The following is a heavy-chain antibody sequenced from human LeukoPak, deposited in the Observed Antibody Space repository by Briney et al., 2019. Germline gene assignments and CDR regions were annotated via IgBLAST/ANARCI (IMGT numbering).Heavy chain of an antibody. V-gene: IGHV1-69*10. D-gene: IGHD1-26*01. CDR1: GGTFSNYG. CDR3: ARWFRLSGSYQGDY. Sequence: GASVKVSCKASGGTFSNYGISWVRQAPGQGLEWMGGIIPILGTANYAQKFQGRVTITADKSTSTACMELSSLRSEDTAVYYCARWFRLSGSYQGDYWGQGTLVTVSS. CDR2: IIPILGTA. J-gene: IGHJ4*02.